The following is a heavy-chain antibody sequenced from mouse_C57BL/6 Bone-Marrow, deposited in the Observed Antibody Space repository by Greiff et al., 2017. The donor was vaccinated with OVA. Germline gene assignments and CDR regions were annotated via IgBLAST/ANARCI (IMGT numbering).Heavy chain of an antibody. V-gene: IGHV5-16*01. CDR2: INYDGSST. CDR1: GFTFSDYY. Sequence: EVQVVESEGGLVQPGSSMKLSCTASGFTFSDYYMAWVRQVPEKGLEWVANINYDGSSTYYLDSLKSRFIISRDNAKNILYLQMSSLKSEDTATYYCARVVTTVVATEGYAMDYWGQGTSVTVSS. D-gene: IGHD1-1*01. J-gene: IGHJ4*01. CDR3: ARVVTTVVATEGYAMDY.